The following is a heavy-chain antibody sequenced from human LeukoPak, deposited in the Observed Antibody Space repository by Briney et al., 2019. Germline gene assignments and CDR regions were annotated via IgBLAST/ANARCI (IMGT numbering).Heavy chain of an antibody. J-gene: IGHJ6*03. V-gene: IGHV4-39*07. CDR3: ARGYSSSFRDYYYYMDV. Sequence: PSETLSLTCTVSGGSISSSSYYWGWIRQPPGKGLEWIGSIYDSGSTYYNPSLKSRVTISVDTSKNQFSLKLSSVTAADTAVYYCARGYSSSFRDYYYYMDVWGKGTTVTVSS. CDR2: IYDSGST. D-gene: IGHD6-6*01. CDR1: GGSISSSSYY.